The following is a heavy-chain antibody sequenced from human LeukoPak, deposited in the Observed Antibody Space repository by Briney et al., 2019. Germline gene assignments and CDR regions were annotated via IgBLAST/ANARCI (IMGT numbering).Heavy chain of an antibody. Sequence: DPGGSLRLSCAASGFTFDDYAMHWVRQAPGKGLEWVSGISWNSGSIGYADSVKGRFTISRDNAKNSLYLQMNSLRAEDMALYYCAKDIGATVAWYFDLWGRGTLVTVSS. V-gene: IGHV3-9*03. CDR2: ISWNSGSI. J-gene: IGHJ2*01. CDR3: AKDIGATVAWYFDL. D-gene: IGHD4-23*01. CDR1: GFTFDDYA.